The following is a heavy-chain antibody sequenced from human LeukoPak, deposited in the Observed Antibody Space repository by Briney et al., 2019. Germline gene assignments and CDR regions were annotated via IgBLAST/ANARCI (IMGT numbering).Heavy chain of an antibody. CDR1: GFTFNSFS. V-gene: IGHV3-21*01. CDR2: ISHSSISI. CDR3: ARVVGESIAVAGNDY. J-gene: IGHJ4*02. Sequence: GGSLRLSCAASGFTFNSFSMNWVRQAPGKGLEWVSFISHSSISIYYADSVKGRFTISRDNAKNSLYLQMNSLRVEDMAVYYCARVVGESIAVAGNDYWGQGTLVTVSS. D-gene: IGHD6-19*01.